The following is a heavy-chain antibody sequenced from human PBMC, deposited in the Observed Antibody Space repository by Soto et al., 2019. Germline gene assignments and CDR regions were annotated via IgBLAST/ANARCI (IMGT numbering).Heavy chain of an antibody. D-gene: IGHD3-10*01. V-gene: IGHV1-8*01. CDR1: GYTFSNYD. J-gene: IGHJ4*02. Sequence: QVQLVQSGAELKKPGASVKVSCKASGYTFSNYDMNWVRQATGQGPEWIGWVNPNNGDTGYAQKFQGRVTLTTDLSTTTAYMALTSLRSEDKAIYYCAKVSRKGSAIDFDYWGQGTLITVSS. CDR3: AKVSRKGSAIDFDY. CDR2: VNPNNGDT.